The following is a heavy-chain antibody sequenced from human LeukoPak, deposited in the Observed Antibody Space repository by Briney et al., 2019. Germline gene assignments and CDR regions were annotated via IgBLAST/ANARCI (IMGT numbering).Heavy chain of an antibody. D-gene: IGHD6-19*01. CDR3: AKDLSSGSRRAY. Sequence: PGGSLRLSCAASGFTFDDYAMHWVRQAPGKGLEWDSGISWNSGSIGYADSVKGRFTISRDNSKNTLYLQMNSLRAEDTGVYYCAKDLSSGSRRAYWGQGTLVTVSS. CDR1: GFTFDDYA. V-gene: IGHV3-9*01. J-gene: IGHJ4*02. CDR2: ISWNSGSI.